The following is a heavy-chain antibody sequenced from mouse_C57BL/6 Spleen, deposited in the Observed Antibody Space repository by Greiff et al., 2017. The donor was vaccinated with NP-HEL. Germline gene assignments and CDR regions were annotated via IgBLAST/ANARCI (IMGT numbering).Heavy chain of an antibody. Sequence: EVHLVESGGGLVKPGGSLKLSCAASGFTFSSYAMSWVRQTPEKRLEWVATISDGGSYTYYPDNVKGRFTISRDNAKNNLYLQMSHLKSEDTAMYYCAREINYYGTLWYFDVWGTGTTVTVSS. CDR3: AREINYYGTLWYFDV. CDR1: GFTFSSYA. J-gene: IGHJ1*03. V-gene: IGHV5-4*01. D-gene: IGHD1-1*01. CDR2: ISDGGSYT.